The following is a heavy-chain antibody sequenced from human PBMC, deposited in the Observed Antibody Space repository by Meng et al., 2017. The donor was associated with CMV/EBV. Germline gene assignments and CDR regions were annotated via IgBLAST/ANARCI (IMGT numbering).Heavy chain of an antibody. CDR2: INHSGST. CDR1: GGSFSGYY. V-gene: IGHV4-34*01. CDR3: ARGVGGWFDP. D-gene: IGHD1-26*01. J-gene: IGHJ5*02. Sequence: QVPLQQGGVGLLKPSETLSLTCAVYGGSFSGYYWSWIRQPPGKGLEWIGEINHSGSTNYNPSLKSRVTISVDTSKNQFSLKLSSVTAADTAVYYCARGVGGWFDPWGQGTLVTVSS.